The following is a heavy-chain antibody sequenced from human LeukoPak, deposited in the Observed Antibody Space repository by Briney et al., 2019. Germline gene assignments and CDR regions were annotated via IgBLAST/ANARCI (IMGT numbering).Heavy chain of an antibody. V-gene: IGHV4-4*07. CDR3: ARQGYTASYYFLDF. D-gene: IGHD1-26*01. Sequence: SETLSLTCDVSGDFIRSYWWGWVRQPAGKGLEWIGRIYATGSTKFNPSLKSRLTMSMNTSTNRISLNLTSVTAADTAIYFCARQGYTASYYFLDFWSQGMLVTVSS. CDR1: GDFIRSYW. J-gene: IGHJ4*02. CDR2: IYATGST.